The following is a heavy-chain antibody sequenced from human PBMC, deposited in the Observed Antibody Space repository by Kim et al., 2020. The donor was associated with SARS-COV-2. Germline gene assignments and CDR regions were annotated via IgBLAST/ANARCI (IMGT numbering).Heavy chain of an antibody. V-gene: IGHV4-34*01. CDR3: ARSRADTAMVTWFDP. Sequence: SETLSLTCAVYGGSFSGYYWSWIRQPPGKGLEWIGEINHSGSTNYNPSLKSRVTISVDTSKNQFSLKLSSVTAADTAVYYCARSRADTAMVTWFDPWGQGTLVTVSS. CDR1: GGSFSGYY. CDR2: INHSGST. D-gene: IGHD5-18*01. J-gene: IGHJ5*02.